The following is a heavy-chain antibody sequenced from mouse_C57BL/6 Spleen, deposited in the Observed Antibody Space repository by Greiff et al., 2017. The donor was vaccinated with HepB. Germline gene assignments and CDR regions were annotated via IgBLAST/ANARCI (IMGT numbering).Heavy chain of an antibody. CDR3: GRPCNSYAMDY. V-gene: IGHV1-61*01. CDR1: GYTFTSYW. Sequence: QVQLQQPGAELVKPGSSVKLSCKASGYTFTSYWMHWVKQRPGQGLEWIGNINPYDSETHYNQKFKGKATLTVDKSSSTAYMQLSSLTSEDSAVYYCGRPCNSYAMDYWGQGTSVTVSS. J-gene: IGHJ4*01. D-gene: IGHD2-1*01. CDR2: INPYDSET.